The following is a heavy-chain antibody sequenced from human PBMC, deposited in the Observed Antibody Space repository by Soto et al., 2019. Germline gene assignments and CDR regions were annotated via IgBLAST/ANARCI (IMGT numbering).Heavy chain of an antibody. Sequence: QVQLVQSGAEVKTPGASVKVSCKASGYTITKSGISWVRQAPGQGLEWMGWISGNNGDRNYAQKLQGRVTMTADTSMSTVDLELRSLRLDDTAVYYCARAPAGYCSATRCWFSAFDIWGQGTVVTVSS. CDR2: ISGNNGDR. CDR3: ARAPAGYCSATRCWFSAFDI. V-gene: IGHV1-18*01. D-gene: IGHD2-2*03. J-gene: IGHJ3*02. CDR1: GYTITKSG.